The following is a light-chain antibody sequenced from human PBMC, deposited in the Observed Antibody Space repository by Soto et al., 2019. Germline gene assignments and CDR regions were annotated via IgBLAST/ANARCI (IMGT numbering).Light chain of an antibody. J-gene: IGLJ2*01. CDR1: SSNIGAGYD. CDR2: SNT. Sequence: QAVVTQPPSVSGAPGQRVTISCTGSSSNIGAGYDVHWYQQLPGTAPKLLIFSNTNRPSGVPDRFSGSKSGTSVSLAIAGLQAEDEGDYYCQSYDNILSAVVFGGGTKLTVL. CDR3: QSYDNILSAVV. V-gene: IGLV1-40*01.